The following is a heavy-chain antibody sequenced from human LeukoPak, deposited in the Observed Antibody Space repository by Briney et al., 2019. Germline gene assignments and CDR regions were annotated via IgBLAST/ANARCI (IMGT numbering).Heavy chain of an antibody. CDR1: GGSISSSSYY. D-gene: IGHD4-17*01. CDR2: IYYSGST. J-gene: IGHJ5*02. Sequence: SETLSLTCTVSGGSISSSSYYWGWIRQPPGKGLKWIGSIYYSGSTNYNPSLKSRVTISVDTSKNQFSLKLSSVTAADTAVYYCARDAVHGAFDPWGQGTLVTVSS. CDR3: ARDAVHGAFDP. V-gene: IGHV4-39*07.